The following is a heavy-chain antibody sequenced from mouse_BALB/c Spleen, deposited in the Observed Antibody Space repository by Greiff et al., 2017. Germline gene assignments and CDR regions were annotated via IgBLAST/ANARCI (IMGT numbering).Heavy chain of an antibody. J-gene: IGHJ4*01. Sequence: EVQLQESGGGLVQPGGSMKLSCVASGFTFSNYWMNWVRQSPEKGLEWVAEIRLKSNNYATHYAESVKGRFTISRDDSKSSVYLQMNNLRAEDTGIYYCTRRHYYGYVGYAMDYWGQGTSVTVSS. V-gene: IGHV6-6*02. CDR3: TRRHYYGYVGYAMDY. CDR1: GFTFSNYW. D-gene: IGHD1-2*01. CDR2: IRLKSNNYAT.